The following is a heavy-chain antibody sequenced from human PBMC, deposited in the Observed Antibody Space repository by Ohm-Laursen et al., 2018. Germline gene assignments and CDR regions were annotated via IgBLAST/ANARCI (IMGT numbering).Heavy chain of an antibody. J-gene: IGHJ5*02. CDR3: APEVPLNIIVFYLPFAS. D-gene: IGHD3/OR15-3a*01. CDR2: ISAHSGNT. Sequence: ASVKVSCKASGYTFTDYGMSWVRQAPGQGLEWMAWISAHSGNTNYAQKFQGRVTITADTSTDTAYMELSSLRSEDTAVYYCAPEVPLNIIVFYLPFASWGRET. CDR1: GYTFTDYG. V-gene: IGHV1-18*01.